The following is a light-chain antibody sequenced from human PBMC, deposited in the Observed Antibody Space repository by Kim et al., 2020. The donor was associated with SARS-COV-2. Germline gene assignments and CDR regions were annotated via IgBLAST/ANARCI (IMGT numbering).Light chain of an antibody. CDR2: GAS. CDR3: QQYSSSPWT. CDR1: QSVGSSY. J-gene: IGKJ1*01. Sequence: SPRERATLPCRATQSVGSSYLAWYQQKPGQAPRLLIYGASSRATGTPDRFSGSGSGTDFTLTISRLEPEDFAVYYCQQYSSSPWTFGQGTKVDIK. V-gene: IGKV3-20*01.